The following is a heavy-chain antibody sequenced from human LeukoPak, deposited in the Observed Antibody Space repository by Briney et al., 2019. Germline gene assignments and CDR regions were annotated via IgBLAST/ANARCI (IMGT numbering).Heavy chain of an antibody. Sequence: SETLSLTCTVSGGSISSYYWSWIRQPPGKGLEWIGYIYYSGSTNYNPSLKSRVTISVDTSKNQFSLKLNSVTAADTAVYYCVRHTSYGHFDYWGQGTLVTVSS. CDR3: VRHTSYGHFDY. CDR1: GGSISSYY. CDR2: IYYSGST. J-gene: IGHJ4*02. V-gene: IGHV4-59*08. D-gene: IGHD3-10*01.